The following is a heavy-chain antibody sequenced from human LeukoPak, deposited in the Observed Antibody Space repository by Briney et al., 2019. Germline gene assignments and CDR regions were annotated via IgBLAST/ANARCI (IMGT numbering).Heavy chain of an antibody. J-gene: IGHJ4*02. CDR2: ITSDGSHT. CDR1: GGSISSSS. CDR3: ASEGLVGVTAHFDY. Sequence: ETLSLTCTVSGGSISSSSYYWGWIRQPPGKGLEWVSSITSDGSHTFYADSVKGRFVISRDNAKNSVYLQVNNLRADDTAVYYCASEGLVGVTAHFDYWGQGTLVTVSS. V-gene: IGHV3-21*06. D-gene: IGHD1-26*01.